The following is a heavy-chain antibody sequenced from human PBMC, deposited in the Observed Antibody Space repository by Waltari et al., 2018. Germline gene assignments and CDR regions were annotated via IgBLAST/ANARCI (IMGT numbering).Heavy chain of an antibody. J-gene: IGHJ4*02. CDR3: ARVWFHSGLDY. CDR1: GNSFTGPY. D-gene: IGHD6-19*01. V-gene: IGHV1-2*02. Sequence: QVQLVQSGAEVKKPGASVKVSCKASGNSFTGPYIHWVRQSPGHGLEWMGWINPTGGGTMYGEKFQGRVTMTRDTSITTLYMELSSLRSDDTAVYYCARVWFHSGLDYWGQGTLVTVSS. CDR2: INPTGGGT.